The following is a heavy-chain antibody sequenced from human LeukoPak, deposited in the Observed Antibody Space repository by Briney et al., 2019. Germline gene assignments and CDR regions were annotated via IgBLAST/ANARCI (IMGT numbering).Heavy chain of an antibody. Sequence: NPSETLSLTCAVSGGSISSSNWWSWVRQPPGKGLEWIGEIYHSGSTNYNPSLKSRVTISVDKSKNQFSLKLSSVTAADTAVYYCAREPTVYARYYFDYWGQGTLVTVSS. V-gene: IGHV4-4*02. D-gene: IGHD2-8*01. J-gene: IGHJ4*02. CDR2: IYHSGST. CDR3: AREPTVYARYYFDY. CDR1: GGSISSSNW.